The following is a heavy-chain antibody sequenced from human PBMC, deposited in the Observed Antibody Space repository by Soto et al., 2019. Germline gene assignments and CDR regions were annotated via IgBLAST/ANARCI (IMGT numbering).Heavy chain of an antibody. V-gene: IGHV3-21*01. Sequence: PGGSLRLSCAASGFTFSSYSMNWVRQAPGKGLEWVSSISSSSSYIYYADSVKGRFTISRDNAKNSLYLQMNSLRAEDTAVYYCAKNSGYDRRPLWIDYWGQGTLVTVSS. CDR2: ISSSSSYI. J-gene: IGHJ4*02. CDR3: AKNSGYDRRPLWIDY. D-gene: IGHD5-12*01. CDR1: GFTFSSYS.